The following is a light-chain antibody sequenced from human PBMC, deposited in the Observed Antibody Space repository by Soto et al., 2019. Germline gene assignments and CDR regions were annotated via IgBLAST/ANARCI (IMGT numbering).Light chain of an antibody. CDR2: EVS. V-gene: IGLV2-23*02. CDR3: CSYAGRSTLV. Sequence: QSALTQPASVSGSPGQSITISCTGTSSDFGSYNLVSWYQQHPGKAPKLMIYEVSKRPSGVSNRFSGSRSGNTASLTISGLEAVEEADYYCCSYAGRSTLVFGGGTKVTVL. CDR1: SSDFGSYNL. J-gene: IGLJ3*02.